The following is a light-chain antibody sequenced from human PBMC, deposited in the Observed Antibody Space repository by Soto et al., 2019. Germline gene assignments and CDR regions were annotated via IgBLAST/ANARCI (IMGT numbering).Light chain of an antibody. CDR2: EVS. J-gene: IGLJ2*01. V-gene: IGLV2-8*01. CDR3: ATWDRSLSVGV. CDR1: SSDVGGYNY. Sequence: QSVLTQPPSASGSPGQSVTISCTGTSSDVGGYNYVSWYQQHPGKAPKLMIYEVSKRPSGVPDRFSGSKSGNTASLGITGLQTGDEADYYCATWDRSLSVGVFGGGTEVTVL.